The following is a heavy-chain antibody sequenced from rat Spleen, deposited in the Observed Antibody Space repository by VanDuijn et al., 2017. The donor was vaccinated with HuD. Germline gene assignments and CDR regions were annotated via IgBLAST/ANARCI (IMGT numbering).Heavy chain of an antibody. J-gene: IGHJ2*01. CDR3: ARENYYSADY. V-gene: IGHV5-29*01. CDR2: ISYDDSST. D-gene: IGHD1-1*01. CDR1: GFTFSDYY. Sequence: EVQLVESGGGLVQPGRSLKLSCAASGFTFSDYYMAWVRQAPTKGLEWVATISYDDSSTYYRDSVKGRFTISRDNAKSTLYLQMDSLRSEDTATYYCARENYYSADYWGQGVMVTVSS.